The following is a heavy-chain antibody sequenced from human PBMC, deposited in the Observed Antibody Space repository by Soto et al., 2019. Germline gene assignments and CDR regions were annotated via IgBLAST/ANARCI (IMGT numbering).Heavy chain of an antibody. V-gene: IGHV5-51*01. CDR3: AKTAAGGKNYYGMDV. Sequence: GEALKISCKGSGYSFTSYWIGWARQMPGKGLEWMGIIYPGDSDTRYSPSFQGQVTISADKSISTAYLQWSSLKASDTAMYYCAKTAAGGKNYYGMDVWGQGTTVTVSS. D-gene: IGHD6-13*01. CDR2: IYPGDSDT. CDR1: GYSFTSYW. J-gene: IGHJ6*02.